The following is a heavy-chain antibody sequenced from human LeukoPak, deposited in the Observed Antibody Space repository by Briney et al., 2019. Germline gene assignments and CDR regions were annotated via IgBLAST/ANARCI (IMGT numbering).Heavy chain of an antibody. CDR1: GFTFSGTW. J-gene: IGHJ4*02. V-gene: IGHV3-7*01. CDR3: TSDLNHDSGG. Sequence: GGSLRLSCAASGFTFSGTWMTWGRQAPGKGREGVAQIKPDGRKKYYVNSVKGGFTVSRDNAKNSLYLQMNSLRVEDTAIYYCTSDLNHDSGGWGQGTLVTVSS. CDR2: IKPDGRKK. D-gene: IGHD3-22*01.